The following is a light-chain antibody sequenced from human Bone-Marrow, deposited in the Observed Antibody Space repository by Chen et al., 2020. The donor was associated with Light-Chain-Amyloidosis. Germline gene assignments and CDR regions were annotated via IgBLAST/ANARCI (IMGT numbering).Light chain of an antibody. CDR3: QVWDRSSDRPV. CDR1: NIGSTS. Sequence: SYVLTQPSSVSVAPGQTATIACGGNNIGSTSVHWYQQTPGKAPLLVVDDDSDRPSGIPERLAGSNSGNTATLTISRVEAGDEADYCCQVWDRSSDRPVFGGGTKLTVL. CDR2: DDS. V-gene: IGLV3-21*02. J-gene: IGLJ3*02.